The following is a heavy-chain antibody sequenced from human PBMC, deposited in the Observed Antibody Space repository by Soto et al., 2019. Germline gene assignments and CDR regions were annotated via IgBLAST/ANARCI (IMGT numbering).Heavy chain of an antibody. CDR1: GGSVSSGDYD. CDR3: ARGGSSTQAPTDY. J-gene: IGHJ4*02. V-gene: IGHV4-30-4*01. Sequence: PWETLSLTCTVSGGSVSSGDYDWGWIRRPPVKGLEWSGYIYYRGRTYYHQPLQSRVTISVDTSKNQFSLKLSSVTAADTAVYYCARGGSSTQAPTDYWGQGTLVTVS. CDR2: IYYRGRT. D-gene: IGHD6-6*01.